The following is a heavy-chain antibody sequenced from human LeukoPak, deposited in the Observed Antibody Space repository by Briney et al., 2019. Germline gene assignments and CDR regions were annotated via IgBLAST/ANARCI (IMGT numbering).Heavy chain of an antibody. CDR3: AKDRSLDSSGYNYYYYMDV. D-gene: IGHD3-22*01. V-gene: IGHV3-74*01. J-gene: IGHJ6*03. Sequence: GGSLALSCAASGFTFSDYWMHWVRHAPGKGLVWVSRISSDGSRVTYADSVKGRFTISRDNAKNTLYLQMNSLRAEDTAVYYCAKDRSLDSSGYNYYYYMDVWGKGTTVTVSS. CDR1: GFTFSDYW. CDR2: ISSDGSRV.